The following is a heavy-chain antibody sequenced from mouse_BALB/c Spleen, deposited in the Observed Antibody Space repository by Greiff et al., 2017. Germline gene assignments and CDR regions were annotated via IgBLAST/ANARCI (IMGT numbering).Heavy chain of an antibody. CDR2: IDPETGGT. V-gene: IGHV1-15*01. D-gene: IGHD1-1*01. CDR1: GYTFTDYE. CDR3: TRGGIYYYGSSYVGFDY. Sequence: SGAELVRPGASVTLSCKASGYTFTDYEMHWVKQTPVHGLEWIGAIDPETGGTAYNQKFKGKATLTADKSSSTAYMELRSLTSEDSAVYYCTRGGIYYYGSSYVGFDYWGQGTTLTVSS. J-gene: IGHJ2*01.